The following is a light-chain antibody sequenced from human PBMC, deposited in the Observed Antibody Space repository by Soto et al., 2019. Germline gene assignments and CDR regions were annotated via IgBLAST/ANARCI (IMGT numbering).Light chain of an antibody. CDR2: GAS. CDR1: ESVSSN. J-gene: IGKJ1*01. V-gene: IGKV3-15*01. CDR3: QQYNNWWT. Sequence: EILMTHSPVTLSLSPVEIATLSFRAGESVSSNLAWYQQKPGQAPRLLIYGASTRATGVPARFTGSGSGTEFTLTISSLQFDDSAVYYCQQYNNWWTFGQGTKVDIK.